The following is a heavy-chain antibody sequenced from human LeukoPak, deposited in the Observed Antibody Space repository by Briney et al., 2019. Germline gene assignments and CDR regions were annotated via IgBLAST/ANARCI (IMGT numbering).Heavy chain of an antibody. J-gene: IGHJ4*02. CDR1: GYTFTSYY. Sequence: GASVKVSCKXSGYTFTSYYMHWVRQAPGQGLEWMAIINPSGGSTSYAQKFQGRVTMTRDTSTSTVYMELSSLRSEDTAVYYCARDPRPSYESGGYYYPGDYWGQGTLVTVSS. V-gene: IGHV1-46*01. CDR3: ARDPRPSYESGGYYYPGDY. CDR2: INPSGGST. D-gene: IGHD3-22*01.